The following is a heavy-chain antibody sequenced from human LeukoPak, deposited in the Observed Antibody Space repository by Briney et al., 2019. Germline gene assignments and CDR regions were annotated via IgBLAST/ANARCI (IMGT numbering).Heavy chain of an antibody. CDR1: GGPISSYY. Sequence: SETLSLTCNVSGGPISSYYWSWIRKPPGKGLEWLGYFYYSGSANYTPSLKSRVTISVDTSKNQLSLKLSSVTAADTAVYYCARRAYYYDSSGYVFGFDPWGQGTLVTVSS. CDR2: FYYSGSA. J-gene: IGHJ5*02. V-gene: IGHV4-59*08. CDR3: ARRAYYYDSSGYVFGFDP. D-gene: IGHD3-22*01.